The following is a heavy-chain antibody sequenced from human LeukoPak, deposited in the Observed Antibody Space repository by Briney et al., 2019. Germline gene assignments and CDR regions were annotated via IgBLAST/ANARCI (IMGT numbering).Heavy chain of an antibody. CDR2: IYSRGST. Sequence: GGSLRLSCAASGFTVSSNYMSWVRQAPEKGLEWVSIIYSRGSTYYADSVKGRFTISRDDSKNTVYLQMNSLRAEDAAVYYCASGGLGARKYYSDPFDYWGKGTLVTVSS. CDR3: ASGGLGARKYYSDPFDY. CDR1: GFTVSSNY. V-gene: IGHV3-53*01. J-gene: IGHJ4*02. D-gene: IGHD3-10*01.